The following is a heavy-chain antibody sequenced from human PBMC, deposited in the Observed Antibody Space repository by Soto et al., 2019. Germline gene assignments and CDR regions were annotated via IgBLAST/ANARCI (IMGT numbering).Heavy chain of an antibody. J-gene: IGHJ6*02. Sequence: QVQLQESGPGLVKPSETLSLTCTVSGGSISSYYWSWIRQPPGKGLEWIGYIYYSGSTNYKPSLRSRVTTSVDTSKNHFSLKLSSVTAADTAMYYCARGYWSSTSGVDVWGQGTTVTVSS. D-gene: IGHD2-2*01. CDR2: IYYSGST. CDR3: ARGYWSSTSGVDV. CDR1: GGSISSYY. V-gene: IGHV4-59*01.